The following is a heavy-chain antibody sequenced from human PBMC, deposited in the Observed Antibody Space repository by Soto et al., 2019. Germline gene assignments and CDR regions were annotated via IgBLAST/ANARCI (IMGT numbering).Heavy chain of an antibody. Sequence: RGESLKISCNGSGYSFTSYWISWVRQMPGKGLEWMGRIDPSDSYTNYSPSFQGHVTISADKSISTAYLQWSSLRASDTAMYYCASDYDFWSGYLAVWGQGTTVTVSS. CDR3: ASDYDFWSGYLAV. D-gene: IGHD3-3*01. CDR2: IDPSDSYT. J-gene: IGHJ6*02. V-gene: IGHV5-10-1*01. CDR1: GYSFTSYW.